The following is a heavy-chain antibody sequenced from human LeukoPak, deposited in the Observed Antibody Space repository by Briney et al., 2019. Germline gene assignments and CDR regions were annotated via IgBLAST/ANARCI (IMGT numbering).Heavy chain of an antibody. CDR2: INHSGST. J-gene: IGHJ4*02. Sequence: PSETLSLTCAVYGGSFSGYYWSWIRQPPGKGLEWIGEINHSGSTNYNPSLKSRVTISVDTSKNQFSLKLSSVTAADTAVYYCARSAPEDIVVVPAASPVELFDYWGQGTLVTVSS. CDR3: ARSAPEDIVVVPAASPVELFDY. D-gene: IGHD2-2*01. CDR1: GGSFSGYY. V-gene: IGHV4-34*01.